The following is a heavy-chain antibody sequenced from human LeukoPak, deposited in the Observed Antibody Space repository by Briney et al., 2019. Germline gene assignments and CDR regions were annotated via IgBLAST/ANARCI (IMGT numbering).Heavy chain of an antibody. CDR1: GFTFSSYA. CDR2: ISYDGSNK. D-gene: IGHD6-13*01. J-gene: IGHJ4*02. Sequence: GGSLRLSCAASGFTFSSYAMSWVRQAPGKGLEWVAVISYDGSNKYYADSVKGRFTISRDNSKNTLYLQMNSLRAEDTAVYYCARASRDIAAAGKEDYFDYWGQGTLVTVSS. CDR3: ARASRDIAAAGKEDYFDY. V-gene: IGHV3-30-3*01.